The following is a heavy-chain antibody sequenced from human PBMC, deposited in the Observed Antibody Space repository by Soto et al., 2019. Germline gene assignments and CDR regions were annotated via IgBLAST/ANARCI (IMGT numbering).Heavy chain of an antibody. CDR1: GGSISSYY. J-gene: IGHJ1*01. CDR2: IYYSGST. D-gene: IGHD6-19*01. CDR3: ASSVAGTGYFQH. V-gene: IGHV4-59*08. Sequence: SETLSLTCTVSGGSISSYYWSWIRQPPGKGLEWIGYIYYSGSTNYNPSLKSRVTISVDTSKNQFSLKLSSVTAADTAVYYCASSVAGTGYFQHWGQGTLVTVSS.